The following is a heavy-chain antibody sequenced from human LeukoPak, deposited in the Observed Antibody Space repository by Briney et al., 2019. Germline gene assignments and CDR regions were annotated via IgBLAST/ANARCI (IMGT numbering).Heavy chain of an antibody. CDR3: ARFSGTDWSIYYFDY. J-gene: IGHJ4*02. V-gene: IGHV5-51*01. CDR1: GYDFTTYW. CDR2: IYPGDSDT. Sequence: GESLKISCEGFGYDFTTYWIGWVRQMPGKGLEWMGIIYPGDSDTRYSPSFQGQVTISADKSIATACLQWSSLKASDTAMYYCARFSGTDWSIYYFDYGGQGTLVTVSS. D-gene: IGHD3-9*01.